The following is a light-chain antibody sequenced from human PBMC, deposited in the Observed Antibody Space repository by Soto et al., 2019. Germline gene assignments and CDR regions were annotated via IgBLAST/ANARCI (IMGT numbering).Light chain of an antibody. CDR3: QQYNSYPWT. V-gene: IGKV1-17*01. Sequence: DIQMTQSPSSLSASVGDRVTITCRASQGIRNDLGWYQQEPGKAPNLLIYDASALESGVPSRFSGSGSGTEFTLTINSLQPDDFATYYCQQYNSYPWTFGQGTKVDIK. CDR1: QGIRND. CDR2: DAS. J-gene: IGKJ1*01.